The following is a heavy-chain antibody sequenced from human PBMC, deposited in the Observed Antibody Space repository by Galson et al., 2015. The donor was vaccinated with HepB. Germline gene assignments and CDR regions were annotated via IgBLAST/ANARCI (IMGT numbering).Heavy chain of an antibody. CDR1: GGSISSSSYY. CDR2: IYYSGNT. D-gene: IGHD3-16*01. V-gene: IGHV4-39*07. Sequence: ETLSLTCTVSGGSISSSSYYWGWIRQPPGKGLEWIGSIYYSGNTYYNSSLKSRVTISIDMSKNQFSLKLNSMTAADTAVYYCARALGNGLFDSWSQGTLATVSS. J-gene: IGHJ4*02. CDR3: ARALGNGLFDS.